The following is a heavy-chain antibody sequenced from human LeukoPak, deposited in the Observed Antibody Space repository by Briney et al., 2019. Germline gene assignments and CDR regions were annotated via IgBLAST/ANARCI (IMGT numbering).Heavy chain of an antibody. Sequence: PGRSLRLSCAASGFTFSSYAMHWLRQAPGKGLEWVAVISYDGSNKYYTDSVKGRFTISRDNSKNTMYLQMHSLRDEDTAVYYCVRVLTVTFDSWGQGTLVTVS. J-gene: IGHJ4*02. CDR2: ISYDGSNK. CDR1: GFTFSSYA. V-gene: IGHV3-30-3*01. D-gene: IGHD4-17*01. CDR3: VRVLTVTFDS.